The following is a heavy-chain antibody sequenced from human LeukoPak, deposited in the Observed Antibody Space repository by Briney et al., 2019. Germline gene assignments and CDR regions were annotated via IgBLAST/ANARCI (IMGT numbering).Heavy chain of an antibody. CDR2: INPNSGGT. V-gene: IGHV1-2*02. CDR3: ARDLSGSCTEGDY. Sequence: GASVKVSCKASGYTFTGYYMHWARQAPGQGLEWMGWINPNSGGTNYAQKFQGRVTMTRDTSISTAYMELSRLRSDDTAVYYCARDLSGSCTEGDYWGQGTLVAVSS. D-gene: IGHD1-26*01. CDR1: GYTFTGYY. J-gene: IGHJ4*02.